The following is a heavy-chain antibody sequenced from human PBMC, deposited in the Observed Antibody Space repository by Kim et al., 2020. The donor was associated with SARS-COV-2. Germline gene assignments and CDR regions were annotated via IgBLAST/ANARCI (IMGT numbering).Heavy chain of an antibody. D-gene: IGHD2-21*02. V-gene: IGHV3-9*01. J-gene: IGHJ5*02. CDR1: GFTFGDYA. Sequence: GGSLRLSCAASGFTFGDYAMHWVRQAPGKGLEWVSGISWNSGSIGYADSVKGRFTISRDNAKNSLYLQMNSLRAEDTALYYCAKAPAGWVTPLGWFDPWGQGTLVTVSS. CDR2: ISWNSGSI. CDR3: AKAPAGWVTPLGWFDP.